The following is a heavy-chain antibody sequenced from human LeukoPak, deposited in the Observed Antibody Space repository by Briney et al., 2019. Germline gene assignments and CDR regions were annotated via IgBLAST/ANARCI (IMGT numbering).Heavy chain of an antibody. J-gene: IGHJ4*02. CDR1: GGSISSSSYY. D-gene: IGHD3-22*01. Sequence: PSETLSLTCTVSGGSISSSSYYWGWIRQPPGKGLEWIGSIYYSGSTYYNPSLKSRVTMSVDTSKNQFSLKLSSVTAADTAVYYCARGVLLVQSRGVAYDYWGQGTLVTVSS. V-gene: IGHV4-39*07. CDR3: ARGVLLVQSRGVAYDY. CDR2: IYYSGST.